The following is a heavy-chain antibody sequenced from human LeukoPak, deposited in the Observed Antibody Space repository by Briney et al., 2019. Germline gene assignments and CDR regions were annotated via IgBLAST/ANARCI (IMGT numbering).Heavy chain of an antibody. D-gene: IGHD3-22*01. Sequence: SETLSLTCTVSGGSISSYYWSWIRQPPGKGLEWIGYIYYSGSTNYNPSLKSRVTISVDTSKNQFSLKLSSVTAADTAVYYCARGYYYDSSGAFDIWGQGTMVTVSS. CDR2: IYYSGST. CDR1: GGSISSYY. J-gene: IGHJ3*02. CDR3: ARGYYYDSSGAFDI. V-gene: IGHV4-59*01.